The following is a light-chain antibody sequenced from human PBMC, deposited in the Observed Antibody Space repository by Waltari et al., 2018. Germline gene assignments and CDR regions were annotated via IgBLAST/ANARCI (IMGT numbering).Light chain of an antibody. V-gene: IGKV3-15*01. J-gene: IGKJ5*01. Sequence: EIVMTQSPATLSVSPGETATPFCRASQSVSSNVAWYQKKPGQAPRLLIYDASTRATSIPAKFRGSGSGTEFTLTISSLQSEDFAVYYCQQYNRWPPITFGHGTRLEIK. CDR2: DAS. CDR1: QSVSSN. CDR3: QQYNRWPPIT.